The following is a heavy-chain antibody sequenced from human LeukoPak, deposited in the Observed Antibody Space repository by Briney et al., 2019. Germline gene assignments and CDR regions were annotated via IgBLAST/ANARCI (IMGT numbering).Heavy chain of an antibody. CDR1: GGSISSYY. D-gene: IGHD3-3*01. Sequence: SETLSLTCTVSGGSISSYYWSWIRQPAGKGLEWIGRIYTSGSTNYNPSLKSRVTMSVDTSKNQFSLKLSSVTAADTAVYYCARVGDFWSGYPFDYWGQGTLVTVSS. CDR3: ARVGDFWSGYPFDY. CDR2: IYTSGST. J-gene: IGHJ4*02. V-gene: IGHV4-4*07.